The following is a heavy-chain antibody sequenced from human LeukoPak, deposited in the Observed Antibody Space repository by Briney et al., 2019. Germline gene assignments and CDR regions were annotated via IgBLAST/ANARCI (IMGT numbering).Heavy chain of an antibody. CDR3: AREIDRDGYNRFFDY. CDR2: INAGNGNT. Sequence: GASVTVSCTASGYTFTTYTMHWVRQAPGQRLEWMGWINAGNGNTKYSQKFQGRVTITRDTSASTAYMDLSSLRSEDTAVYYCAREIDRDGYNRFFDYWGQGILVTVSS. CDR1: GYTFTTYT. V-gene: IGHV1-3*01. D-gene: IGHD5-24*01. J-gene: IGHJ4*02.